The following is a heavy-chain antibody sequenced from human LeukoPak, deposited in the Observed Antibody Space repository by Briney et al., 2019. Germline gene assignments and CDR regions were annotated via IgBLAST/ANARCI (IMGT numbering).Heavy chain of an antibody. J-gene: IGHJ6*03. Sequence: ASVKVSCEASGYTFTSYGISWVRQAPGQELEWMGWISAYNGNTDCAQKLQGRVTMTTDTSTSTAYMELRSLRSDDTAVYYCARESDDYVWGSYRGSNYYYYMDVRGKGTTVTISS. V-gene: IGHV1-18*01. CDR2: ISAYNGNT. D-gene: IGHD3-16*02. CDR3: ARESDDYVWGSYRGSNYYYYMDV. CDR1: GYTFTSYG.